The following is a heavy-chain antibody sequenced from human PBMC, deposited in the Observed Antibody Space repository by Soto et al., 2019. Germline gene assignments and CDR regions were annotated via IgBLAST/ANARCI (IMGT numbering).Heavy chain of an antibody. CDR3: ARCPLVGATTSWYFDL. CDR1: GGSISSGGYS. Sequence: QLQLQESGSGLVKPSQTLSLTCAVSGGSISSGGYSWSWIRQPPGKGLEWIGYIYHSGSTYYNPSLKCRVTISVDTSKNQFPLKLSSVTAADTAVYYCARCPLVGATTSWYFDLWGRGTLVTVSS. D-gene: IGHD1-26*01. V-gene: IGHV4-30-2*01. J-gene: IGHJ2*01. CDR2: IYHSGST.